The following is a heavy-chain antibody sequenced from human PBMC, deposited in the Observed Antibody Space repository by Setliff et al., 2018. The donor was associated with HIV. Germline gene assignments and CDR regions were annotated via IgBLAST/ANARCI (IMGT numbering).Heavy chain of an antibody. Sequence: SETLSLTCSVSGVSVGSGDYYWHWIRQHPEKALECIGYIFHSGDTYYNPSLKSRISMSVDTSKNQFSLELTSLTAADTAVYYCATRPRIAARPFDYWGQGMLVTVSS. CDR2: IFHSGDT. CDR1: GVSVGSGDYY. D-gene: IGHD6-6*01. V-gene: IGHV4-31*03. CDR3: ATRPRIAARPFDY. J-gene: IGHJ4*02.